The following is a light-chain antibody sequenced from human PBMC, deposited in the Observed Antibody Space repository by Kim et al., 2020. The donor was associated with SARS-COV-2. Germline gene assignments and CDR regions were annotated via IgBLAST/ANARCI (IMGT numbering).Light chain of an antibody. CDR3: QVWDSSTWV. Sequence: SYELTQPLSVSVALGQTARITCGGNNIVTKNVHWYQQKPVQAPVLVMYRDTNRPSGITERFSGSNSGNTATLTISRAQAGDEADYYCQVWDSSTWVFGGGTKLTVL. J-gene: IGLJ3*02. CDR2: RDT. CDR1: NIVTKN. V-gene: IGLV3-9*01.